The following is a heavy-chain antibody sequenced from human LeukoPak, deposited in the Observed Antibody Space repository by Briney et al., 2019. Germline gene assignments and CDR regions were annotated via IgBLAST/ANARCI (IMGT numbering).Heavy chain of an antibody. V-gene: IGHV4-39*07. Sequence: SETLSLTCTVSGGSISSSSYYWGWIRQPPGKGLEWIGEINHSGSTNYNPSLKSRVTMSVDTSKNQFSLNLSSVTAADTAVYYCASLTVTTLDYWGQGTLVTVSS. CDR3: ASLTVTTLDY. CDR1: GGSISSSSYY. CDR2: INHSGST. D-gene: IGHD4-17*01. J-gene: IGHJ4*02.